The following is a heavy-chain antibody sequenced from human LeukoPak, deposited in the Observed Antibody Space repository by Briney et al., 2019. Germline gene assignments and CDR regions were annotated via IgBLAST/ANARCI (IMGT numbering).Heavy chain of an antibody. CDR1: GGSINSYY. CDR3: ARAHSGSYYNWFDP. D-gene: IGHD1-26*01. J-gene: IGHJ5*02. Sequence: SETLSLTCTVSGGSINSYYWSWIRQPAGKGLEWIGCIYTSGSNNYNRSLKSRVTISVSKSKNHFFLTQTNVNAADTAVYYCARAHSGSYYNWFDPWGQGTLVTVSS. CDR2: IYTSGSN. V-gene: IGHV4-4*07.